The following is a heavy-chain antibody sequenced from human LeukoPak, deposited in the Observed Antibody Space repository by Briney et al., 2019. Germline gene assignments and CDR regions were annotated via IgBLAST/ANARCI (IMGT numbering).Heavy chain of an antibody. D-gene: IGHD3-22*01. V-gene: IGHV3-30*18. CDR1: GFTFSSYG. CDR2: ISYDGSNK. Sequence: GGSLRLSCAASGFTFSSYGMPWVRQAPGKGLEWVAVISYDGSNKYYADSVKGRFTISRDNSKNTLYLQMNSLRAEDTAVYYCAKDYYDSSGYYLFLAYYFDYWGQGTLVTVSS. J-gene: IGHJ4*02. CDR3: AKDYYDSSGYYLFLAYYFDY.